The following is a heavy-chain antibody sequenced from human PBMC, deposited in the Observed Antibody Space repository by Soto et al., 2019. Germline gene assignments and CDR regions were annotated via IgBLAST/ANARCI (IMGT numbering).Heavy chain of an antibody. Sequence: QVQLVQSGAEVKKPGASVKVSCKTSGYTFTSLGISWVRQAPGQGLEWMGWVSAYNGNTKYTQNLQGRVTMTTDRSTTTAYLELRSLRSDDTAVYYCARAGGTQLFDYWGQGTLVTVSS. CDR2: VSAYNGNT. D-gene: IGHD1-1*01. CDR3: ARAGGTQLFDY. V-gene: IGHV1-18*04. CDR1: GYTFTSLG. J-gene: IGHJ4*02.